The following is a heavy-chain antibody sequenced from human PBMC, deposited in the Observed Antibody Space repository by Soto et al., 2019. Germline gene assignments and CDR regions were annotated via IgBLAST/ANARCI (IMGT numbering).Heavy chain of an antibody. D-gene: IGHD6-13*01. CDR1: GFTFDDYA. CDR2: ISWNSGSI. J-gene: IGHJ6*02. CDR3: AKIAAAGGAVLYGMDV. Sequence: EVQLVESGGGLVQPGRSLRLSCAASGFTFDDYAMHWVRQAPGKGLEWVSGISWNSGSIGYADSVKGRFTISRDNAKNSLDLQMNSLRAEDTALYYCAKIAAAGGAVLYGMDVWGQGTTVTVSS. V-gene: IGHV3-9*01.